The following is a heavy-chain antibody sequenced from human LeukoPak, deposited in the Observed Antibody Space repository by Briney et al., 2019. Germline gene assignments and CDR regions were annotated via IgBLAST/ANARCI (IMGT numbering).Heavy chain of an antibody. V-gene: IGHV3-43*02. CDR3: AKDTTGYSSSWCDY. J-gene: IGHJ4*02. Sequence: GGSLRLSCAASGFTFDDYAMHWVRQAPGKGLEWVSLISGDGGSTYYADSVKGRFTISRDNSKNSLYLQMNSLRTEDTALYYCAKDTTGYSSSWCDYWGQGTLVTVSS. D-gene: IGHD6-13*01. CDR1: GFTFDDYA. CDR2: ISGDGGST.